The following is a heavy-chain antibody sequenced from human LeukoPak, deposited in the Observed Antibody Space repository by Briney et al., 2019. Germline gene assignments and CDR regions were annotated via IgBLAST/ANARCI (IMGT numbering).Heavy chain of an antibody. J-gene: IGHJ4*02. CDR2: IIPILGIA. CDR1: GGTFSSYT. V-gene: IGHV1-69*02. D-gene: IGHD2-2*01. CDR3: ASGRWDIVVVTAAMGDY. Sequence: GASVKVSCKASGGTFSSYTISWVRQAPGQGLEWMGRIIPILGIANYAQKFQGRVTITADKSTSTAYMELSSLRSEDTAVYYCASGRWDIVVVTAAMGDYWGQGTLVTVSS.